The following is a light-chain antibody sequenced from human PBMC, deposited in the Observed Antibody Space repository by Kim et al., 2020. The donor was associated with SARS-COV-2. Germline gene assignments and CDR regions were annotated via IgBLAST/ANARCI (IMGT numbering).Light chain of an antibody. V-gene: IGKV4-1*01. Sequence: SATINCSPSQMMLYRSNNKNYLAWYQQKPGPPPKLLIYWASTRESGVPERFSGSGSGTDFTLTISSLQAEDVAVYYCQQYYRSPPTFGGGTKLEI. CDR2: WAS. CDR1: QMMLYRSNNKNY. J-gene: IGKJ4*01. CDR3: QQYYRSPPT.